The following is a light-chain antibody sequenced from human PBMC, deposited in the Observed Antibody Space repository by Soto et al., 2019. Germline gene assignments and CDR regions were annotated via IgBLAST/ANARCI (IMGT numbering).Light chain of an antibody. CDR1: QSISSW. CDR2: DAS. Sequence: DIQMTQSPSTLSASVGDRVTITCRVSQSISSWLAWYQQKPGKAPKLLIYDASSLESGVPSRFSGSGSGTEFTLTIRSLQPDDFATYYCKQYNSYPWTFGQGTKVDIK. CDR3: KQYNSYPWT. V-gene: IGKV1-5*01. J-gene: IGKJ1*01.